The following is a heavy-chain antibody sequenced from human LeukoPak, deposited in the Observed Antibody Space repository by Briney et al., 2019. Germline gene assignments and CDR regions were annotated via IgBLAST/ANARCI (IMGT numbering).Heavy chain of an antibody. D-gene: IGHD6-19*01. J-gene: IGHJ4*02. CDR1: GFTFSHHG. Sequence: GGSLRLSCAASGFTFSHHGMHWVRQAPGKGLEWVAFIRNDGSNNYYADSVKGRFTISRDNSKNNVYLQMNSLRAEDTAVYYCATAADNSGWFFDYWGQGTLVTVSS. CDR3: ATAADNSGWFFDY. CDR2: IRNDGSNN. V-gene: IGHV3-30*02.